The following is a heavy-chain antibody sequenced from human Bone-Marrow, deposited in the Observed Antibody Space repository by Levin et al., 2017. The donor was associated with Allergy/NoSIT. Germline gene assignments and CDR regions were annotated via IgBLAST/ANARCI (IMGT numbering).Heavy chain of an antibody. D-gene: IGHD6-13*01. CDR2: MNSDATNT. Sequence: GGSLRLSCEASGFPFKSYWMHWVRQAPGKGLEWVSGMNSDATNTKNEDSLKGRFTISRDNAKNTLYLQIDSLTHDDTAVYYCARGLGSWSWFDPWGQGTLVTVSS. V-gene: IGHV3-74*03. CDR3: ARGLGSWSWFDP. CDR1: GFPFKSYW. J-gene: IGHJ5*02.